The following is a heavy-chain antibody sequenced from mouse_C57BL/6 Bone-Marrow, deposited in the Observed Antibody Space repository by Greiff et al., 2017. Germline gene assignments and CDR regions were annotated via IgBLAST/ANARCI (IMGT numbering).Heavy chain of an antibody. J-gene: IGHJ3*01. D-gene: IGHD1-1*01. CDR2: IYPRSGNT. Sequence: QVQLQQSGAELARPGASVKLSCKASGYTFTSYGISWVKQRTGQGLEWIGEIYPRSGNTYYNEKFKGKATLTVDKPSSTAYMQLSSLTSEDSAVYFCARDYGSSFWFAYWGQGTLVTVSA. CDR1: GYTFTSYG. CDR3: ARDYGSSFWFAY. V-gene: IGHV1-81*01.